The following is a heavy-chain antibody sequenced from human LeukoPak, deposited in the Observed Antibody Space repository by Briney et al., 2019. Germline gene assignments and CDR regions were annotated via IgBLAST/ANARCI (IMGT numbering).Heavy chain of an antibody. Sequence: GGSLRLSCAASGFTFSSYGMTWVRQTPGKGLEWVSSISSSGGSTYYADSVKGRFTISRDNSKSTLYVQMNSLRGEDTAVYYCAKGPYSGFSWGQGILVTVSS. V-gene: IGHV3-23*01. CDR2: ISSSGGST. J-gene: IGHJ5*02. CDR1: GFTFSSYG. D-gene: IGHD1-26*01. CDR3: AKGPYSGFS.